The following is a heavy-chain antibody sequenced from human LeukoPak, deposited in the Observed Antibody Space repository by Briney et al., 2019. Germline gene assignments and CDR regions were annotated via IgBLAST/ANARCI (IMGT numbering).Heavy chain of an antibody. CDR1: GYTFTSYD. CDR3: ARGRVDTAMVTEL. V-gene: IGHV1-2*02. J-gene: IGHJ4*02. Sequence: ASVKVSCKASGYTFTSYDINWVRQAPGQGLEWMGWINPNSGGTNYAQKFQGRVTMTRDTSISTAYMELSRLTSDDTAVYYCARGRVDTAMVTELWGQGTLVTVSS. CDR2: INPNSGGT. D-gene: IGHD5-18*01.